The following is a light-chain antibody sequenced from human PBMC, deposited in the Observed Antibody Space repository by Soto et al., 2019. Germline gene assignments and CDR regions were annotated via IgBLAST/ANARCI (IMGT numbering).Light chain of an antibody. V-gene: IGKV1-33*01. CDR3: QQYDNLPPTWT. Sequence: DIQMTQSTSSLSASVGNRVTITCQASQDIAAYLNWYQQKPGKAPNLLIYDASNVETGVPSRFSGGGSGTHFTFTISNLQPEDIATYYCQQYDNLPPTWTFGQGTKVDI. J-gene: IGKJ1*01. CDR1: QDIAAY. CDR2: DAS.